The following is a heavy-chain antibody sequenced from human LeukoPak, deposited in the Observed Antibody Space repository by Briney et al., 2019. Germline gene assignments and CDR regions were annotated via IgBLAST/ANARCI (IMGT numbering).Heavy chain of an antibody. Sequence: GGSLSLSCAASGFTFTNYAMTWVRQAPGKGLEWVSGISEGVGNTYYADSVKGRFIISRDHSKNTLYLQMNSLRAEDTALYYCAKREKGTTGRFFDYWGQGTLVTVSS. D-gene: IGHD4-17*01. CDR1: GFTFTNYA. CDR3: AKREKGTTGRFFDY. J-gene: IGHJ4*02. V-gene: IGHV3-23*01. CDR2: ISEGVGNT.